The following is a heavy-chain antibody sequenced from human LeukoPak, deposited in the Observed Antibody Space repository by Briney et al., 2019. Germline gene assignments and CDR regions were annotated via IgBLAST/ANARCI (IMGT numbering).Heavy chain of an antibody. CDR3: AKVRGYSFGYFDY. CDR1: GFTFDDSA. Sequence: GGSLRLSCAASGFTFDDSAMHWVRQAPGKGLEWVSGISWNSYSLGYADSVKGRFTISRDNAKNSLYLQTNSLRAEDTALYYCAKVRGYSFGYFDYWGQGTLVTVSS. V-gene: IGHV3-9*01. J-gene: IGHJ4*02. CDR2: ISWNSYSL. D-gene: IGHD5-18*01.